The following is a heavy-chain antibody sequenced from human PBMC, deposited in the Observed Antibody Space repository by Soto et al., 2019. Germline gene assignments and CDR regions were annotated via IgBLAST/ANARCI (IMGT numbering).Heavy chain of an antibody. CDR1: GFSITNAW. J-gene: IGHJ6*02. V-gene: IGHV3-15*07. D-gene: IGHD2-15*01. CDR3: TTGSVEGV. Sequence: EVQLVESGGGLVKPGGSLSLSCVASGFSITNAWMNWVRQATGKGREWVGRIKRKIDGETTDYAAPVKGRFTISRDDSKNMLYLQMNSLKADDTALYYCTTGSVEGVWGQGNTVTVSS. CDR2: IKRKIDGETT.